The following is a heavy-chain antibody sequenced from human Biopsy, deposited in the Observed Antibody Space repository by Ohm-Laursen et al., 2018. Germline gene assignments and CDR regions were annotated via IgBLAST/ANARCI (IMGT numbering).Heavy chain of an antibody. CDR1: GDSFTSYA. CDR2: IIPIPNVA. Sequence: GASVKVSCKPSGDSFTSYAIGWVRQAPGQGLEWMGGIIPIPNVATYAQKFQGRITITADESTSTAYMELSSLTSDDTAVYFCARGEGSSWFDPWGHGTLVTVSS. J-gene: IGHJ5*02. D-gene: IGHD1-26*01. CDR3: ARGEGSSWFDP. V-gene: IGHV1-69*10.